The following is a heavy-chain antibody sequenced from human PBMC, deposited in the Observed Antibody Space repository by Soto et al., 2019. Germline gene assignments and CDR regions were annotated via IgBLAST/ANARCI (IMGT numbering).Heavy chain of an antibody. D-gene: IGHD2-2*01. CDR1: GGSLSGYY. Sequence: QVQLQQWGAGLLKPSETLSLTCAVSGGSLSGYYWSWIRQPPGKGLEWIGEINHSGSTNYNPSLKSRVTLSADKSKNHFSLKLSSVTAAATAVYYCARGGVVLPAATPAQPPYSVGWFDPWGQGTLVTVSS. J-gene: IGHJ5*02. CDR3: ARGGVVLPAATPAQPPYSVGWFDP. CDR2: INHSGST. V-gene: IGHV4-34*01.